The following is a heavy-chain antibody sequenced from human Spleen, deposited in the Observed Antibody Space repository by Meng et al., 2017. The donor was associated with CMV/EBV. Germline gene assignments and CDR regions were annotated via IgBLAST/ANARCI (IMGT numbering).Heavy chain of an antibody. CDR3: ARDFYESSGYSDDCFDP. D-gene: IGHD3-22*01. J-gene: IGHJ5*02. Sequence: YTFSSYGISWVRQAPGQGLEWRGWISTYKNNTNYAQKLQGRVTMTTDTSTSTVYMELRSLRSDDTAVYYCARDFYESSGYSDDCFDPWGQGTLVTVSS. CDR2: ISTYKNNT. CDR1: YTFSSYG. V-gene: IGHV1-18*01.